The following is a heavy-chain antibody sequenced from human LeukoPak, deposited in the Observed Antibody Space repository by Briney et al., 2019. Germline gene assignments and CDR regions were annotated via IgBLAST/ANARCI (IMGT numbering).Heavy chain of an antibody. J-gene: IGHJ4*02. CDR3: ARDSATFRYCSGGSCGDY. D-gene: IGHD2-15*01. Sequence: GGSLRLSCGASGFTFSSYWMSWVRQAPGKGLEWVANIKQDGNEKYYVDSVKGRFTISRDNAKNSLYLQMDSLRAEDTAVYYCARDSATFRYCSGGSCGDYWGQGTLVTVSS. CDR2: IKQDGNEK. V-gene: IGHV3-7*03. CDR1: GFTFSSYW.